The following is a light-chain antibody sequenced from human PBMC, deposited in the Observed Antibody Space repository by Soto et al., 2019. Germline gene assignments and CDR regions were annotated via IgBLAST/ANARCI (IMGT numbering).Light chain of an antibody. CDR1: QTISSN. J-gene: IGKJ1*01. CDR2: GAS. Sequence: EIVMTQSPDTLSVSPGESATLSCRASQTISSNLAWYQQMPGQPPRLLIYGASSRATGVPDRFSGSGSGTDFTLTISRLEPEDFAVYFCYQYDSSPWTFGQGTKV. CDR3: YQYDSSPWT. V-gene: IGKV3-20*01.